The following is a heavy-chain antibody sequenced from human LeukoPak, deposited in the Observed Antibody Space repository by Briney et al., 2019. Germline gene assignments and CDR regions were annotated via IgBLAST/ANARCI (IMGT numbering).Heavy chain of an antibody. Sequence: GGSLRLSCAASGFTFSSYSMNWVRQAPGKGLEWVSSISSSSSYIYYADSVKGRFTISRDNAKNSLYLQMNSLRAEDTAVYYCARGEEGYGGNLDAFDIWGQGTMVTVSS. V-gene: IGHV3-21*01. CDR1: GFTFSSYS. CDR2: ISSSSSYI. D-gene: IGHD4-23*01. J-gene: IGHJ3*02. CDR3: ARGEEGYGGNLDAFDI.